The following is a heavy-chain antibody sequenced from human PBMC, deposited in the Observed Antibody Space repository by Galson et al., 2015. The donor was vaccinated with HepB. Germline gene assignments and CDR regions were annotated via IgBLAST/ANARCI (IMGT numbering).Heavy chain of an antibody. J-gene: IGHJ5*01. V-gene: IGHV1-2*02. CDR2: INPQSGGT. Sequence: SVKVSCKASGYAFIGYYIHWVRQAPGQGLEWMGWINPQSGGTNYAQKFQGRVTMTRDTSISTAYMEVSRLRSDDTAVYYCARAFLDRDYFDSWGQGTLVTVSS. D-gene: IGHD3/OR15-3a*01. CDR1: GYAFIGYY. CDR3: ARAFLDRDYFDS.